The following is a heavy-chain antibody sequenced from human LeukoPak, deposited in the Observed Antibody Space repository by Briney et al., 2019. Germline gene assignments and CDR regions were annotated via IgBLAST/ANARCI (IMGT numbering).Heavy chain of an antibody. V-gene: IGHV3-23*01. D-gene: IGHD1-26*01. CDR1: GFTFSSYA. Sequence: GGSLRLSCAASGFTFSSYAMSWVRQAPGKGLEWVSAISGSGGSTYYADSVKGRFTISRDNSKNTLYLQMNSLRAEDTAVYYCAKDSSLTLSIVGARIPSVDFDYWGQGTLVTVSS. CDR3: AKDSSLTLSIVGARIPSVDFDY. J-gene: IGHJ4*02. CDR2: ISGSGGST.